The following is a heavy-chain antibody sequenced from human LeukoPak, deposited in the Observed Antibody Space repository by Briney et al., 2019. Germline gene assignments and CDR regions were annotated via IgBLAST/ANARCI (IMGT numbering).Heavy chain of an antibody. CDR1: GFVFPTYA. J-gene: IGHJ4*02. V-gene: IGHV3-23*01. CDR2: ISSSGDNT. Sequence: GGSLRLSCAASGFVFPTYAMGWVRQAPGKGLEWVSAISSSGDNTYYADSVKGQFTISRDNSKNTLDLQMNSLRAEDAAMYHCAKVKALDAVASYFDYWGQGTLVTVSS. CDR3: AKVKALDAVASYFDY. D-gene: IGHD2-8*01.